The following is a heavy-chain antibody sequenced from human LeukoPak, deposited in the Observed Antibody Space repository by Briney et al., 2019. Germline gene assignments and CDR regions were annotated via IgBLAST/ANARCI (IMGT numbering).Heavy chain of an antibody. D-gene: IGHD6-13*01. CDR2: IYSGGST. CDR3: AAEGPPKGTLYC. CDR1: GFTVRSNH. Sequence: GGSLRLSCEASGFTVRSNHMSWVRQAPGKGLEWVSDIYSGGSTDYADSVKGRFTISRDNSKNTFYLQMDSLRADDTAFYYCAAEGPPKGTLYCWAQEPLVTVSS. V-gene: IGHV3-66*01. J-gene: IGHJ4*02.